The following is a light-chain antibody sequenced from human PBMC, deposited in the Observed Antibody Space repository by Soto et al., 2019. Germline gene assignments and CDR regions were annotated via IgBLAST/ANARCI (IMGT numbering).Light chain of an antibody. CDR2: GAS. Sequence: EIVLTQSPGTLSLSPGERATLSCRASQSVSSSNLAWYQQKPGQAPRLLIYGASSRATGIPDRFSGSGSGTDFTLTISRLEPEDFAEYHCQHYDSSRFTFGLGPTCISN. CDR1: QSVSSSN. CDR3: QHYDSSRFT. J-gene: IGKJ3*01. V-gene: IGKV3-20*01.